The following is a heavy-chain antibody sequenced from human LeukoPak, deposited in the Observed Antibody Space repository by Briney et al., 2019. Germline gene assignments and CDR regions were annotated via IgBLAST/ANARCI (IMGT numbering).Heavy chain of an antibody. CDR2: IYYGGRT. V-gene: IGHV4-39*01. Sequence: PSETLSFTCNVSGGSISSTTDYWAWIRQPPGKGLEWIGSIYYGGRTFDNPSLKSRVTISIDTSKNQFFLKVTSVTAAGTAVYYCARQKWLVGYMDVWDKGTTVTVSS. J-gene: IGHJ6*03. D-gene: IGHD6-19*01. CDR3: ARQKWLVGYMDV. CDR1: GGSISSTTDY.